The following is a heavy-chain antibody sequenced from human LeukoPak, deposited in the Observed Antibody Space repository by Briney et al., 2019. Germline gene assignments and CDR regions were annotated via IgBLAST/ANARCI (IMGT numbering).Heavy chain of an antibody. Sequence: PSETLSLTCTVSGGSISIYYWSWIRQPAGKGLEWIGRIYTSGSTNYNPSLKSRVTMSVDTSKNQFSLKLSSVTAADTAVYYCARNSVTIFGVVMIDYWGQGTLVTVSS. CDR3: ARNSVTIFGVVMIDY. D-gene: IGHD3-3*01. CDR1: GGSISIYY. V-gene: IGHV4-4*07. CDR2: IYTSGST. J-gene: IGHJ4*02.